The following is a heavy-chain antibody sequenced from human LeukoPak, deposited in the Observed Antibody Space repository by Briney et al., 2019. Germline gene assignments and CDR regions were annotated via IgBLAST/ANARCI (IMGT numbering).Heavy chain of an antibody. Sequence: PSETLSLTCTVSGGSISSYYWSWIRQPPGKGLEWIGYIYYSGSTNYNPSLKSRVTISVDTSKNQFSLKLSSVTAADTAVYYCAGTNYNILTGYDNWGQGTLVTVSS. J-gene: IGHJ4*02. CDR2: IYYSGST. CDR1: GGSISSYY. D-gene: IGHD3-9*01. CDR3: AGTNYNILTGYDN. V-gene: IGHV4-59*01.